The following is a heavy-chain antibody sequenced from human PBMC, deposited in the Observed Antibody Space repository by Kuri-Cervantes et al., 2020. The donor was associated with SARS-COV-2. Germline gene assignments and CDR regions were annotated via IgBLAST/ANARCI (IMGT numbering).Heavy chain of an antibody. J-gene: IGHJ4*02. D-gene: IGHD1-1*01. CDR1: GFTFSSYA. CDR2: ISYDGSNK. Sequence: GESLKISCAASGFTFSSYAMHWVRQAPGKGLEWVAVISYDGSNKYYADSVKGRFTISRDNAKNMLFLQMNSPRAEDAAVYYCVRDGDHWNFDYWGQGTLVTVSS. V-gene: IGHV3-30-3*01. CDR3: VRDGDHWNFDY.